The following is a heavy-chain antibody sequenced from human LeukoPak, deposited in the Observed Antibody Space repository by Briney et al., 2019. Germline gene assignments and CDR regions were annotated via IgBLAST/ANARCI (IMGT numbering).Heavy chain of an antibody. Sequence: PSETLSLTCTVSGGSISSYYWSWIRQPPGKGLEWIGYIHYTGSTNSNPSLKSRVTISLDTSKNRFSLKLSSVTAADTAVYYCARERGRSYGSVPYYYFYMDVWGKGTTVTVSS. D-gene: IGHD5-18*01. CDR3: ARERGRSYGSVPYYYFYMDV. CDR1: GGSISSYY. J-gene: IGHJ6*03. V-gene: IGHV4-59*01. CDR2: IHYTGST.